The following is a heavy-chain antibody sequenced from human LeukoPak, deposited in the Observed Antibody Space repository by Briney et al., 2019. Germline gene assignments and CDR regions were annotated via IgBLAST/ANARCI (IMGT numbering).Heavy chain of an antibody. D-gene: IGHD6-6*01. J-gene: IGHJ4*02. CDR3: ARTTYSSSLVFPDY. V-gene: IGHV3-66*01. Sequence: GGSLRLSCAASGFTVSSNYMSWVRQAPGKGLEWVSVIYSGGSTYYADSVKGRFTISRDNSKNTLYLQMNSLRAEDTDVYYCARTTYSSSLVFPDYWGQGTLVTVFS. CDR2: IYSGGST. CDR1: GFTVSSNY.